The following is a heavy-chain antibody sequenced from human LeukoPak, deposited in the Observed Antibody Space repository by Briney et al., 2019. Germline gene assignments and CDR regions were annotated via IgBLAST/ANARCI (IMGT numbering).Heavy chain of an antibody. J-gene: IGHJ3*02. CDR3: ARVYDSSGYYPLHDAFDI. V-gene: IGHV4-4*07. CDR1: GGSMSSHD. Sequence: SETLSLTCTVSGGSMSSHDWTWIRQPAGKGLEWLGRIFTTGRTNYNPSLKSRLTMSIDTSKNEFSVRLTSVTAADTAVYYCARVYDSSGYYPLHDAFDIWGQGTMVTVSS. CDR2: IFTTGRT. D-gene: IGHD3-22*01.